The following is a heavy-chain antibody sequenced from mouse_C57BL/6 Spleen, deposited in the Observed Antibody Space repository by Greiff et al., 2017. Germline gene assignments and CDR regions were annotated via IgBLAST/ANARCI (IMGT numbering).Heavy chain of an antibody. CDR3: ARYYYGSSSYAMDY. V-gene: IGHV7-3*01. D-gene: IGHD1-1*01. CDR2: IRNKANGYTT. CDR1: GFTFTDYY. Sequence: EVQGVESGGGLVQPGGSLSLSCAASGFTFTDYYMSWVRQPPGKALEWLGFIRNKANGYTTEYSASVKGRFTISRDNSQSILYLQMNALRAEDSATYYCARYYYGSSSYAMDYWGQGTSVTVSS. J-gene: IGHJ4*01.